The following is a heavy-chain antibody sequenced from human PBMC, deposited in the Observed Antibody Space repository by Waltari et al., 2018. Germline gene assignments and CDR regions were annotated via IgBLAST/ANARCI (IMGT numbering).Heavy chain of an antibody. J-gene: IGHJ3*02. Sequence: QVQLQESGPGLVKPSETLSLNCTVSGGSISSGGYYWSWIRQHPGKGLEWIGYIYYSGSTYYNPSLKSRVTMSVDTSKNQFSLKLSSVTAADTAVYYCARDQTTDAFDIWGQGTMVTVSS. V-gene: IGHV4-31*03. CDR2: IYYSGST. CDR1: GGSISSGGYY. D-gene: IGHD4-17*01. CDR3: ARDQTTDAFDI.